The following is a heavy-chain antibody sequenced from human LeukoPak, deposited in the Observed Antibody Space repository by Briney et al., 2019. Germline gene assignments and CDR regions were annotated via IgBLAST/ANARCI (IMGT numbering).Heavy chain of an antibody. D-gene: IGHD3-16*01. CDR2: ISWNSGSI. Sequence: GRSLRLSCAASGFTFDDYAMHWVRQAPGKGLEWVSGISWNSGSIGYADSVKGRFTISRDNAKNSLYLQMNSLRAEDTALYYCAKDASPLLGTGVNFDYWGQGTLVIVSS. V-gene: IGHV3-9*01. CDR3: AKDASPLLGTGVNFDY. J-gene: IGHJ4*02. CDR1: GFTFDDYA.